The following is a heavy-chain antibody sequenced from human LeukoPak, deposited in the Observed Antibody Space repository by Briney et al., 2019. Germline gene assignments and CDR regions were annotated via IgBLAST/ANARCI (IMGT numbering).Heavy chain of an antibody. D-gene: IGHD6-19*01. Sequence: GGSLRLSCAASGFTFSSYWMHWVRQAPGKGLVWVSRIKTDGSDTSYADSVKGRFTISRDNTKNTLYLQMNSRSAEDAAVYYWARGGSSGCLDYWGQGTLVTVSS. CDR3: ARGGSSGCLDY. CDR1: GFTFSSYW. V-gene: IGHV3-74*01. J-gene: IGHJ4*02. CDR2: IKTDGSDT.